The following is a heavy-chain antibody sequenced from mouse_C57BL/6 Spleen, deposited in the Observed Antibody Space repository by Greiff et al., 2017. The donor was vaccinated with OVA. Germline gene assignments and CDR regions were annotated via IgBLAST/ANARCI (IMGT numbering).Heavy chain of an antibody. Sequence: QVQLQQSGAELVRPGASVTLSCKASGYTFTDYEMHWVKQTPVHGLEWIGAIDPETGGTAYNQKFKGKAILTADKSSSTAYMELRSLTSEDSAVYYCTRGKLTGTGDYWGQGTTLTVSS. CDR1: GYTFTDYE. V-gene: IGHV1-15*01. CDR3: TRGKLTGTGDY. D-gene: IGHD4-1*01. CDR2: IDPETGGT. J-gene: IGHJ2*01.